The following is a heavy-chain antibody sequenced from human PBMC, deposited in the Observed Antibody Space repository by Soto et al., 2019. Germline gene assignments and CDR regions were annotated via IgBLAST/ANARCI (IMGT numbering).Heavy chain of an antibody. D-gene: IGHD5-18*01. Sequence: SETLSLTCTVSGGSISSSSYYWGWIRQPPGKGLEWIGSIYYSGSTYYNPSLKSRVTISVDTSKNQFSLKLSSVTAADTAVYYCARHAKSGYSYGHPPYYFDYWGQGTLVTVSS. V-gene: IGHV4-39*01. CDR3: ARHAKSGYSYGHPPYYFDY. CDR2: IYYSGST. CDR1: GGSISSSSYY. J-gene: IGHJ4*02.